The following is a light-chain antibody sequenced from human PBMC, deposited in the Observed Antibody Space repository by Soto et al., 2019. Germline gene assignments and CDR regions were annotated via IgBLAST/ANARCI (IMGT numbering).Light chain of an antibody. J-gene: IGKJ1*01. CDR2: GAS. V-gene: IGKV3-20*01. Sequence: ILLTQSPGTLSLSPGERATLSCRASQSINNNYLAWYQQKRGQAPRLLIYGASSRATGIPDRFSGSGSGTDFTLTVSRLEPEDFAVYYCQQYGGSPRTFGQGTKVEIK. CDR1: QSINNNY. CDR3: QQYGGSPRT.